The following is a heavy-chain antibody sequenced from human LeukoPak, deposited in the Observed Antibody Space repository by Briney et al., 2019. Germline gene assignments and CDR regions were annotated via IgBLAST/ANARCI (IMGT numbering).Heavy chain of an antibody. CDR1: GGTFSSYA. CDR2: IIPIFDTA. V-gene: IGHV1-69*13. CDR3: ARVAWEYFDY. Sequence: SVKVSCKASGGTFSSYAISWVRQAPGQGLEWMGGIIPIFDTANYAQKFQGRVTITADESTSTAYMELSRLRSDDTAVYYCARVAWEYFDYWGQGTLVTVSS. J-gene: IGHJ4*02. D-gene: IGHD1-26*01.